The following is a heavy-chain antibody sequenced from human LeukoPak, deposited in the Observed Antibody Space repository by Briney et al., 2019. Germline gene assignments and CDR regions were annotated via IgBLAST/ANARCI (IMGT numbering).Heavy chain of an antibody. J-gene: IGHJ3*02. CDR3: AKGGPYDILTGTNVFYI. Sequence: GGSLRLSCAASGFIFDDYVMHWVRQAPGKGLEWVSGISWNSGNIVYADSVKGRFTISRDNSKNTLYLQMNSLRAEDTAVYYCAKGGPYDILTGTNVFYIWGQGTMVTVSS. V-gene: IGHV3-9*01. CDR2: ISWNSGNI. D-gene: IGHD3-9*01. CDR1: GFIFDDYV.